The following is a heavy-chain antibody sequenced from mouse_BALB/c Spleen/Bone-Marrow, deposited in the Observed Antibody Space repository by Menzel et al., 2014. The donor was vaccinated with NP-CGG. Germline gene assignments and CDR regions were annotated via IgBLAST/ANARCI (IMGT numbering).Heavy chain of an antibody. V-gene: IGHV1-54*01. CDR1: GYAFTNYF. J-gene: IGHJ4*01. CDR3: VRELVRGMDY. CDR2: INPGSGGT. Sequence: QVQLQQSGAELVRPGTSVKVSCKASGYAFTNYFIEWVKQRPGQGLEWIGVINPGSGGTNYDEKFKGKATLTADKSSSTAYMQLSSLTSDDAAVYFCVRELVRGMDYWGQGTSVTVAS. D-gene: IGHD1-1*01.